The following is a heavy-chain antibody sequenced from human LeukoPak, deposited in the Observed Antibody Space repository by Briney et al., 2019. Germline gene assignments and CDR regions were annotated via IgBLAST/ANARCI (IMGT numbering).Heavy chain of an antibody. Sequence: KPSETLSLTCTVSGYSISSGYYWGWIRQPPGKGLEWIGSIYHSGSTYYNPSLKSRVTISVDTSKNQFSLKLSSVTAADTAVYYCAGSGHSSGYFHYWGQGTLVTVSS. J-gene: IGHJ4*02. D-gene: IGHD3-22*01. CDR3: AGSGHSSGYFHY. CDR1: GYSISSGYY. CDR2: IYHSGST. V-gene: IGHV4-38-2*02.